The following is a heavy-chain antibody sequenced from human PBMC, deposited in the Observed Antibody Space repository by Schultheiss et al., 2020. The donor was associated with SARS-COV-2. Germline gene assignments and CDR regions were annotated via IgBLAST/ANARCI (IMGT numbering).Heavy chain of an antibody. D-gene: IGHD3-22*01. CDR2: IKSKTDGGTT. CDR1: GFTFSNAW. J-gene: IGHJ4*02. CDR3: TTSVNYDSSGYYSY. V-gene: IGHV3-15*01. Sequence: GGSLRLSCAASGFTFSNAWMSWVRQAPGKGLEWVGRIKSKTDGGTTDYAAPVKGRFTISRDDSKNTLYLQMNSLKTEDTAVYYCTTSVNYDSSGYYSYWGQGTLVTVSS.